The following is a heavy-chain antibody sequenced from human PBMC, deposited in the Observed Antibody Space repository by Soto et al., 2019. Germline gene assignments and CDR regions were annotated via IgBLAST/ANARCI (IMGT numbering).Heavy chain of an antibody. CDR1: GFTFRSYS. CDR2: ISSSSSYI. D-gene: IGHD6-13*01. V-gene: IGHV3-21*01. Sequence: GGSLSLSCAASGFTFRSYSMNWVRQAPGKGLEWVSSISSSSSYIYYADSVKGRFTISRDNAKNSLYLQMNSLRAEDTAVYYCARDRVGVAAAGLSWFDPWGQGTLVTVSS. CDR3: ARDRVGVAAAGLSWFDP. J-gene: IGHJ5*02.